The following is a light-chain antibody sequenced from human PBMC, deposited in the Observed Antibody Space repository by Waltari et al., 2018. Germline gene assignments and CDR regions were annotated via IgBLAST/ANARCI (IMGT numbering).Light chain of an antibody. CDR2: DAS. J-gene: IGKJ1*01. CDR3: QQYNSPRT. V-gene: IGKV1-5*01. Sequence: DIQMTQSPSTLSASVGDRVTITSRASQSISSWLAWYQQKPGKAPKLLIYDASSLESGVPSRFSGSGSGTEFTLTISSLQPDDFATYYCQQYNSPRTFGQGTKVEIK. CDR1: QSISSW.